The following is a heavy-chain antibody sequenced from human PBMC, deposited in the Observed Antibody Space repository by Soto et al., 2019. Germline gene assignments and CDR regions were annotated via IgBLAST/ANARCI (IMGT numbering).Heavy chain of an antibody. CDR1: GYTFTSYG. CDR2: ISAYNGNT. D-gene: IGHD1-7*01. Sequence: QVQLVQSGAEVKKPGASVKVSCKASGYTFTSYGISWVRQAPGQGLEWMGWISAYNGNTNYAQKLQGRVTMTTDTATRTAYMELRSLRSDDTAVYYCARGGPLYNWNYGAGKNWFDPWGQGTLVTVSS. V-gene: IGHV1-18*01. CDR3: ARGGPLYNWNYGAGKNWFDP. J-gene: IGHJ5*02.